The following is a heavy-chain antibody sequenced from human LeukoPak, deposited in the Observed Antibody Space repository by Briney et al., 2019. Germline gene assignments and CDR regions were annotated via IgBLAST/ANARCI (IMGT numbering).Heavy chain of an antibody. CDR3: ARESQSASSWDSNFDY. Sequence: GGSLRLSCAASGFTFSRYSMNWVRQAPGKGLEWVSSISTSSSYIHYADSVKGRFTISRDNAKKSLFLQMNSLRAEDTAVYYCARESQSASSWDSNFDYWGQGTFVTVSS. CDR1: GFTFSRYS. V-gene: IGHV3-21*01. J-gene: IGHJ4*02. CDR2: ISTSSSYI. D-gene: IGHD4-11*01.